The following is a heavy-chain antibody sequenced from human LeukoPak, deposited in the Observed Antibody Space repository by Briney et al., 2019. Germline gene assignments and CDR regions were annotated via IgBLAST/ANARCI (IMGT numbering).Heavy chain of an antibody. CDR2: MNPNSGNT. CDR1: GYTFTSYD. CDR3: AKDPATLPYDYGDYPFDY. Sequence: ASVKVSCKASGYTFTSYDINWVRQATGQGLEWMGWMNPNSGNTGYAQKFQGRVTMTRNTSISTAYMELSSLRSEDTAVYYCAKDPATLPYDYGDYPFDYWGQGTLVTVSS. V-gene: IGHV1-8*01. D-gene: IGHD4-17*01. J-gene: IGHJ4*02.